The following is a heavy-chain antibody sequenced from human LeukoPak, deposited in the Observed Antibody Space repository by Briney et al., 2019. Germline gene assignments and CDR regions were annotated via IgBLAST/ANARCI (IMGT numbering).Heavy chain of an antibody. CDR2: IGGRDGST. J-gene: IGHJ4*02. CDR1: GFTFSSYG. D-gene: IGHD3-10*01. CDR3: AKGHYYGSGSLDY. Sequence: GGSLRLSCAASGFTFSSYGMSWVRQAPGKGLEWVSAIGGRDGSTYYADSVKGRFTISRDNSKNTLYVQMNSLRAEDTAVYYCAKGHYYGSGSLDYWGQGTLVTVSS. V-gene: IGHV3-23*01.